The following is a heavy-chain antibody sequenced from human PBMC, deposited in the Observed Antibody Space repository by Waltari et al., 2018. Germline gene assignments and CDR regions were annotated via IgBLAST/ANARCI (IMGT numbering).Heavy chain of an antibody. J-gene: IGHJ4*02. Sequence: QVQLVESGGGVVQPGRSLRLSCAASGFTFSSYAMPWVRQAPGKGLEWGAVISYDGSNKYYADSVKGRFTISRDNSKNTLYLQMNSLRAEDTAVYYCARDTRIRGVSYFDYWGQGTLVTVSS. CDR3: ARDTRIRGVSYFDY. D-gene: IGHD3-10*01. V-gene: IGHV3-30-3*01. CDR1: GFTFSSYA. CDR2: ISYDGSNK.